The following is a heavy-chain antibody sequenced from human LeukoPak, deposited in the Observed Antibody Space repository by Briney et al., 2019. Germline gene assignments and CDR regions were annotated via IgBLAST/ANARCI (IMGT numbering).Heavy chain of an antibody. V-gene: IGHV1-69*04. Sequence: SVKVSCKASGGTFSSYAISWVRQAPGQGLEWMGRIIPILGIANYAQKFQGRVTITADKSTSTAYMELSNLRSEDTAVYYCARPYDSSGYIRPLPFDYWGQGTLVTVS. CDR1: GGTFSSYA. CDR2: IIPILGIA. CDR3: ARPYDSSGYIRPLPFDY. J-gene: IGHJ4*02. D-gene: IGHD3-22*01.